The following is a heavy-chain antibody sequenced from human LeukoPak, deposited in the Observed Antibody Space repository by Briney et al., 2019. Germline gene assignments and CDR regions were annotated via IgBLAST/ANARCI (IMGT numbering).Heavy chain of an antibody. CDR1: GFTFSSYA. Sequence: GGSLRLSCAASGFTFSSYAMSWVRQAPGKGLEWVSAISGSGGTTYYADSVKGRFTISRDNSENTLYLQMNSLRAEDTAVYYCARATGGTTTRFDYWGQGTLVTVSS. D-gene: IGHD1-1*01. CDR2: ISGSGGTT. CDR3: ARATGGTTTRFDY. V-gene: IGHV3-23*01. J-gene: IGHJ4*02.